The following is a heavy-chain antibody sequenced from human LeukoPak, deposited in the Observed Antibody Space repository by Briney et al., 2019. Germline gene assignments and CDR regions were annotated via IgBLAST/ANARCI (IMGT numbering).Heavy chain of an antibody. CDR3: AIKGEYGDYDYYYYYYMDV. V-gene: IGHV4-38-2*02. J-gene: IGHJ6*03. D-gene: IGHD4-17*01. CDR2: IDHSGST. CDR1: GYSISSGYY. Sequence: PSETLSLTCTVSGYSISSGYYWGWIRQPPGKGLEWTGSIDHSGSTYYNPSLKSRITISVDTSKNQFSLKLSSVTAADTAVYYCAIKGEYGDYDYYYYYYMDVWGKGTTVTVSS.